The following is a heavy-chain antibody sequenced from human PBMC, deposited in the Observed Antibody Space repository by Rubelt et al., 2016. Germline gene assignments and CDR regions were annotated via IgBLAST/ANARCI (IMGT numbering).Heavy chain of an antibody. D-gene: IGHD5-18*01. V-gene: IGHV1-8*01. CDR2: MNPNSGNT. CDR1: GNTLSSYD. CDR3: ARADVPENSYGRFDS. J-gene: IGHJ4*02. Sequence: QVQLVQSGSELKKPGASVKVSCKASGNTLSSYDINWVRQATGQGLEWMGWMNPNSGNTGYAQKFQGRVSMTRDTSISTAYMELRSLTSDDTAVYYCARADVPENSYGRFDSWGQGTLVTVSS.